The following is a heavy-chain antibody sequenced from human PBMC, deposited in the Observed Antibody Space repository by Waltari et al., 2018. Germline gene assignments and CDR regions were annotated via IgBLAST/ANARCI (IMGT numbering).Heavy chain of an antibody. CDR2: ISSSSSTI. CDR1: GFTFSSYS. V-gene: IGHV3-48*04. D-gene: IGHD3-10*01. J-gene: IGHJ4*02. Sequence: EVQLVESGGGLVQPGGSLRLSCAASGFTFSSYSMNWVRQAPGQGLEGVSYISSSSSTIYYADSVKGRFTISRDNAKNSLYLQMNSLRAEDTAVYYCAREGGYYYGSGSYYGGAYWGQGTLVTVSS. CDR3: AREGGYYYGSGSYYGGAY.